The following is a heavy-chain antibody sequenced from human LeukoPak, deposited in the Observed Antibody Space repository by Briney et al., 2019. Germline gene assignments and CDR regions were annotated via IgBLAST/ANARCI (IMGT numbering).Heavy chain of an antibody. Sequence: ASVKVSCKASGYTFTGYYMHWVRQAPGQGLEWMGWINPNSGGTNYAQKFQGWVTMTRDTSISTAYMELSRLRSDDTAVYYCAGEDSDREQLGDYWGQGTLVTVSS. J-gene: IGHJ4*02. V-gene: IGHV1-2*04. CDR1: GYTFTGYY. D-gene: IGHD5-18*01. CDR2: INPNSGGT. CDR3: AGEDSDREQLGDY.